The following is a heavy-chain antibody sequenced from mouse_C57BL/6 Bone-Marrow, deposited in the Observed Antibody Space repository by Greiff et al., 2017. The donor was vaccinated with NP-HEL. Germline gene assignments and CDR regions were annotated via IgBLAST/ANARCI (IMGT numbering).Heavy chain of an antibody. J-gene: IGHJ2*01. CDR3: ARIGKGYYYDYPYFDY. V-gene: IGHV8-8*01. CDR2: IWWDDDK. Sequence: QVTLKESGPGILQPSQTLSLTCSFSGFSLSTFGMGVGWIRQPSGKGLEWLAHIWWDDDKYYNPALKSRLTISKDTSKNQVFLKIANVDTADTATYYCARIGKGYYYDYPYFDYWGQGTTLTVSS. CDR1: GFSLSTFGMG. D-gene: IGHD2-4*01.